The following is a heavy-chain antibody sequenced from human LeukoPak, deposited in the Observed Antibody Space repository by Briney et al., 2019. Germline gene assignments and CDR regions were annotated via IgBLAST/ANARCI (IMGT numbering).Heavy chain of an antibody. CDR2: ISGSGGST. V-gene: IGHV3-23*01. D-gene: IGHD2-15*01. J-gene: IGHJ5*02. CDR3: AKEPYCSGGSCENWFDP. Sequence: GGSLRLSCAASGFTFSSYDMSWVRQSPGKGLEWVSAISGSGGSTYYADSVKGRFTISRDNSKNTLYLQMNSLRAEDTAVYYCAKEPYCSGGSCENWFDPWGQGTLVTVSS. CDR1: GFTFSSYD.